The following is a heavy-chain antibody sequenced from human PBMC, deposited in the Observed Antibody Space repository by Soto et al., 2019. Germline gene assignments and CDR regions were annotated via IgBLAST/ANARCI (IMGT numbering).Heavy chain of an antibody. Sequence: EVQLVESGGGLVQPGGSLRLSCAASGFTFSSHDMHWVRQVTGKGLEWVSGIDSAGDAKYPASVKGRFTISRENAKNSLHLQVNGLRAGDTAGYYGSRGGSLGVSWNWFDTWGQGTLVTVSS. CDR1: GFTFSSHD. V-gene: IGHV3-13*01. CDR3: SRGGSLGVSWNWFDT. CDR2: IDSAGDA. D-gene: IGHD3-16*01. J-gene: IGHJ5*02.